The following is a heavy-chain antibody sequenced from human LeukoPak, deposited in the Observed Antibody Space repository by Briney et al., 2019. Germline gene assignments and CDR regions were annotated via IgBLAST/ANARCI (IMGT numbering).Heavy chain of an antibody. Sequence: SGTLSLTFTVSGASMSSFYWSWIRQSPGKGLEWIGYIYSSGSTNYNPSLKSRVTISVDTSKSQFSLKLSSVTAADTAVYFCSREGRWLQLGFDYWGRGTLVTVSS. CDR2: IYSSGST. J-gene: IGHJ4*02. CDR3: SREGRWLQLGFDY. CDR1: GASMSSFY. D-gene: IGHD5-24*01. V-gene: IGHV4-59*01.